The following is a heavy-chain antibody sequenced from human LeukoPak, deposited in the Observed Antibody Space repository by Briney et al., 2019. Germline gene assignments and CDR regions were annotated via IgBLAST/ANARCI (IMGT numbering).Heavy chain of an antibody. CDR1: GCSISSYC. V-gene: IGHV4-59*10. CDR3: ARLLRLPRPHGFNYYYYMDV. J-gene: IGHJ6*03. D-gene: IGHD2-2*03. CDR2: IDSGGST. Sequence: PSESLCLTCAASGCSISSYCRHWIRQAPGKGLEWISRIDSGGSTNYNPSVKSRVTISLDKSKNSFSLKLITVTAADTAVYFCARLLRLPRPHGFNYYYYMDVWGKGTTVTVSS.